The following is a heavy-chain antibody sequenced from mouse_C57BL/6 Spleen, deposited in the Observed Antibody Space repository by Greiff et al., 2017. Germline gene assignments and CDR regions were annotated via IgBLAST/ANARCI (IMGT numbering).Heavy chain of an antibody. CDR3: ARGNGYDDDMDY. CDR2: IDPISGGT. J-gene: IGHJ4*01. CDR1: GYTFTSYW. D-gene: IGHD2-2*01. Sequence: QVHVKQPGAELVKPGASVKLSCKASGYTFTSYWMHWVKQRPGRGLEWIGRIDPISGGTKYNEKFKSKATLTVDKPSSTAYMQLSSLTSEDSAVYYCARGNGYDDDMDYWGQGTSVTVSS. V-gene: IGHV1-72*01.